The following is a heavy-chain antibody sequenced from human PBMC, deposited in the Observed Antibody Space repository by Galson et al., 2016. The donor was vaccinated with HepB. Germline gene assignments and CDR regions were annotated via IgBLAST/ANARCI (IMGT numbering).Heavy chain of an antibody. Sequence: TLSLTCTVSGYSVSSGYYWGWFRQPPGKGLEWIGTFSQSGSSDYNPSLKSRVGISLDTSKNQFSLKLTSVAAADTAIYYCARSTRRDGYNFGYWGQGTLVTVSS. CDR2: FSQSGSS. V-gene: IGHV4-38-2*02. J-gene: IGHJ4*02. CDR3: ARSTRRDGYNFGY. CDR1: GYSVSSGYY. D-gene: IGHD5-24*01.